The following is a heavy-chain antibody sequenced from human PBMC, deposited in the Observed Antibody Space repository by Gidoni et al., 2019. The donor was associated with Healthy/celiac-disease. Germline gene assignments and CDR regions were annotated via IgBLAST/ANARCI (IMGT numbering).Heavy chain of an antibody. D-gene: IGHD6-13*01. V-gene: IGHV3-33*01. CDR1: GFTFSSYG. CDR3: ARVNNSSSPFDY. Sequence: QVQLVESGGGVVQPGRSLRLSCAASGFTFSSYGMHWVRQAPGKGLEWVAVIWYDGSNKYYADSVKGRFTISRDNSKNTLYLQMNSLRAEDTAVYYCARVNNSSSPFDYWGQGTLVTVSS. J-gene: IGHJ4*02. CDR2: IWYDGSNK.